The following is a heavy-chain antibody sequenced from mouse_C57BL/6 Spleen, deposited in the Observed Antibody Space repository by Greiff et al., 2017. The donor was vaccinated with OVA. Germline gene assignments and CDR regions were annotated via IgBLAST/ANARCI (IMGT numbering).Heavy chain of an antibody. D-gene: IGHD2-3*01. CDR3: AKERDDGYFAWFAY. CDR2: IDPNSGGT. Sequence: QVQLQQPGAELVKPGASVKLSCKASGYTFTSYWMHWVKQRPGRGLEWIGRIDPNSGGTKYNEKFTSKATLTVDKPSSTAYMQLSSLTSEDSAVYYCAKERDDGYFAWFAYWGQGTLVTVSA. J-gene: IGHJ3*01. V-gene: IGHV1-72*01. CDR1: GYTFTSYW.